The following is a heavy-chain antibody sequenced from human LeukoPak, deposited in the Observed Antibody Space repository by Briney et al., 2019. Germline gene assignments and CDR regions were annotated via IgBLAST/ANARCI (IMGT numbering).Heavy chain of an antibody. J-gene: IGHJ4*02. CDR1: GGSISSGGYY. D-gene: IGHD3-22*01. V-gene: IGHV4-31*03. CDR3: ARVGGHYRDYFEY. Sequence: PSQTLPLTCTVSGGSISSGGYYWSWIRQHPGKGLEWIGYIYYSGSTDYNPSLKSRITISVDTSKNQFSLKLSSVTAADTAVYYCARVGGHYRDYFEYWGQGTLVTVSS. CDR2: IYYSGST.